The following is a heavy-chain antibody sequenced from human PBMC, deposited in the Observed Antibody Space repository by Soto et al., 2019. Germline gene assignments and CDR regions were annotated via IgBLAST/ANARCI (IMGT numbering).Heavy chain of an antibody. Sequence: XVKVSCKASGGTFSSYAISWVRQAPGQGLEWMGGIIPIFGTANYAQKFQGRVTITADESTSTAYMDLSSLRSEDTAVYYCARDKEGATYGGLRYWGQGNLFTGS. CDR3: ARDKEGATYGGLRY. CDR2: IIPIFGTA. J-gene: IGHJ4*02. CDR1: GGTFSSYA. D-gene: IGHD1-26*01. V-gene: IGHV1-69*13.